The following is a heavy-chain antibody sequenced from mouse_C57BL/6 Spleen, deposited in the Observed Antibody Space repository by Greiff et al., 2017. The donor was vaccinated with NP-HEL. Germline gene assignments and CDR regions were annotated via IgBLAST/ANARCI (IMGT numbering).Heavy chain of an antibody. Sequence: QVQLQQPGAELVRPGSSVKLSCKASGYTFTSYWMHWVKQRPIQGLEWIGNIDPSDSETPYNQKFKDKATLTVDKSSSTAYMQLSSLTSEDSAVYYCARSGAPYYNGSSYWDFDVWGTGTTFTVSS. V-gene: IGHV1-52*01. CDR3: ARSGAPYYNGSSYWDFDV. CDR1: GYTFTSYW. D-gene: IGHD1-1*01. CDR2: IDPSDSET. J-gene: IGHJ1*03.